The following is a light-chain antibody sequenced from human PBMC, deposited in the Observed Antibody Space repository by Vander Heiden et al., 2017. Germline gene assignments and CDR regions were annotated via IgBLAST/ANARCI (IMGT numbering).Light chain of an antibody. CDR3: AAWDDSLSGSYV. J-gene: IGLJ1*01. CDR2: RNN. CDR1: SSNIGINY. Sequence: QSVLTQPPSASGTPGQRVTISCSGSSSNIGINYVYWYQHLPGTAPKRLIYRNNQRPSGVPDRFSGSKSGTSASLAISGLRSEDEADYYCAAWDDSLSGSYVFGTGTKVTVL. V-gene: IGLV1-47*01.